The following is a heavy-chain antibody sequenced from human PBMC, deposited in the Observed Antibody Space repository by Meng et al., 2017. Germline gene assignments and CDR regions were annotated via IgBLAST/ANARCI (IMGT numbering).Heavy chain of an antibody. V-gene: IGHV3-21*01. Sequence: GESLKISCAASGFTFSSYSMNWVRQAPGKGLEWVSSISSSSSYIYYADSVKGRFTISRDNAKNSLYLQMNSLRAEDTAVYYCARLSTVAALYLFDYWGQGTLVTVSS. CDR3: ARLSTVAALYLFDY. D-gene: IGHD6-19*01. J-gene: IGHJ4*02. CDR2: ISSSSSYI. CDR1: GFTFSSYS.